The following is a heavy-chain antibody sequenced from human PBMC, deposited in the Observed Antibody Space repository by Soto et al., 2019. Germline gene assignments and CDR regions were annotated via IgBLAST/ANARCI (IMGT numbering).Heavy chain of an antibody. CDR2: INPNSGGT. V-gene: IGHV1-2*02. D-gene: IGHD3-3*01. J-gene: IGHJ6*02. Sequence: VQLVQSGAEVKKPGASVKVSCKASGYTFTGYYMHWVRQAPGQGLEWMGWINPNSGGTNYAQKFQGRVTMTKDTPISTAYMELSRLRSDDTAVYYCARDNANYDFWSGYHYGMDVWGQGTTVTVSS. CDR3: ARDNANYDFWSGYHYGMDV. CDR1: GYTFTGYY.